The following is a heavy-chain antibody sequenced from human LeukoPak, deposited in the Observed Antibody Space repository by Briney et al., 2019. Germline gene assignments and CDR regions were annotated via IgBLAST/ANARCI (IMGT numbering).Heavy chain of an antibody. D-gene: IGHD3-10*01. CDR3: ARESVVRGLDY. J-gene: IGHJ4*02. CDR1: GFNFTKAW. CDR2: ISRDSSTI. Sequence: PGGSLRLSCAASGFNFTKAWMSWVRQAPGKGVEWVSYISRDSSTIFYADSVKGRFTISRDNAKSSLYLQMNSLRDEDTAVYYCARESVVRGLDYWRQGALLTVSS. V-gene: IGHV3-48*02.